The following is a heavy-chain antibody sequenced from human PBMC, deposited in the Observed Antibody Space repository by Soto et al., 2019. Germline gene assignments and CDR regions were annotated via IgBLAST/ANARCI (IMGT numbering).Heavy chain of an antibody. D-gene: IGHD5-18*01. J-gene: IGHJ4*02. CDR1: GYTYTGYY. CDR2: INPNSGGT. V-gene: IGHV1-2*02. CDR3: ASVEIDTRYYFDY. Sequence: ASVKVSCKASGYTYTGYYMHWGRQAPGQGLECMGGINPNSGGTNYAQKFQGRVTITRDTSISTAYMALSRLRSADTAVYYCASVEIDTRYYFDYWGQGTLVTVSS.